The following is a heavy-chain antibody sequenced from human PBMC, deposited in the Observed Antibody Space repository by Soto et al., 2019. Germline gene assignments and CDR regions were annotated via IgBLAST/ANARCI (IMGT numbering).Heavy chain of an antibody. CDR3: VKSPGNQQDRIVVVPAAIGHYYYYGMDV. Sequence: PGGSLRLSCAASGFTFSSYAMSWVRQAPGKGLEWVSAISGSGGSTYYADSVKGRFTISRDNSKNTLYLQMNSLRAEDTAVYYCVKSPGNQQDRIVVVPAAIGHYYYYGMDVWGQGTTVTVSS. CDR1: GFTFSSYA. D-gene: IGHD2-2*01. CDR2: ISGSGGST. V-gene: IGHV3-23*01. J-gene: IGHJ6*02.